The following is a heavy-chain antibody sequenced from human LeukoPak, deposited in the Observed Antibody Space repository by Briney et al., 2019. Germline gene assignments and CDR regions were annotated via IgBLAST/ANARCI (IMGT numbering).Heavy chain of an antibody. V-gene: IGHV4-61*02. CDR1: GGSISSGSYY. J-gene: IGHJ4*02. CDR2: IYPSGST. D-gene: IGHD1-1*01. Sequence: PSETLSLTCTVSGGSISSGSYYWSWIRQPAGEGLEWIGRIYPSGSTNYNPYTPSLKSRVTMSLDTSKNQFSLILSSVTAADTAMYYCAGARTTQYYFDFWGQGTLATVSS. CDR3: AGARTTQYYFDF.